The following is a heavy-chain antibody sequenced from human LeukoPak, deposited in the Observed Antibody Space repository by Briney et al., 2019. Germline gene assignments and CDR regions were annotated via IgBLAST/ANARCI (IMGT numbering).Heavy chain of an antibody. CDR3: ARGTYDFWSGYNWFDP. CDR2: ISSNGGST. D-gene: IGHD3-3*01. CDR1: GFTFSSYA. J-gene: IGHJ5*02. V-gene: IGHV3-64*01. Sequence: GGSLRPSCAASGFTFSSYAMHWVRQAPGKGLEYVSAISSNGGSTYYANSVKGRFTISRDNSKNTLYLQMGSLRAEDMAVYYCARGTYDFWSGYNWFDPWGQGTLVTVSS.